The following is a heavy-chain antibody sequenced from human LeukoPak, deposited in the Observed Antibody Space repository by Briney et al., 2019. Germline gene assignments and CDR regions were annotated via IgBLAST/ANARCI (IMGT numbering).Heavy chain of an antibody. J-gene: IGHJ4*02. CDR1: GFTFGDYA. Sequence: GGSLRLSCTASGFTFGDYAMSWVRQAPGKGLEWVGFIRSKAYGGTTEYAASVKGRFTISRDDSKSIAYLQMNSLKTEDTAVYYCTRVSRKGTVTTWGYWGQGALVTVSS. D-gene: IGHD4-17*01. V-gene: IGHV3-49*04. CDR3: TRVSRKGTVTTWGY. CDR2: IRSKAYGGTT.